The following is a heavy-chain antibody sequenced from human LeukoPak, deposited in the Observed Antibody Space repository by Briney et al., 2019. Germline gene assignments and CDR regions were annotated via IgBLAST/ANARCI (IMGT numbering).Heavy chain of an antibody. J-gene: IGHJ4*02. Sequence: PSETLSLTCAVYGGSFSGYYWSWIRQPPGKGLEWIGEINHSGSTSYNPSLKSRVTISVDTSKNQFSLKLSSVTASDTAVYYCARGNIVATPSYFDYWGQGTLVTVSS. D-gene: IGHD5-12*01. CDR3: ARGNIVATPSYFDY. V-gene: IGHV4-34*01. CDR1: GGSFSGYY. CDR2: INHSGST.